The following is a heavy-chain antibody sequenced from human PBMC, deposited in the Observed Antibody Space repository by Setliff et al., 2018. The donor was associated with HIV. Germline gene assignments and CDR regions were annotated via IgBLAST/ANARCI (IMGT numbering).Heavy chain of an antibody. D-gene: IGHD3-10*01. CDR2: IYYSGSA. CDR1: GGSISSGDYF. J-gene: IGHJ6*02. CDR3: ARGWVRGPIISPGTYFSYGLDV. Sequence: SETLSLTCTVSGGSISSGDYFLSWIRQAPGKGLEWIGCIYYSGSAYYNPSLQRRVTISVDASKNQFSLRLSSVTAADTAVYYCARGWVRGPIISPGTYFSYGLDVWGQGTPVTVSS. V-gene: IGHV4-30-4*02.